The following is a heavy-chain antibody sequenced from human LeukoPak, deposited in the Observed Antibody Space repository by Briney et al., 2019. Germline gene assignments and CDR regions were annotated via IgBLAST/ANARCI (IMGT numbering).Heavy chain of an antibody. J-gene: IGHJ3*02. CDR2: INHSGST. CDR1: GGSFSGYY. Sequence: SETLSLTCAVYGGSFSGYYWSWIRQPPGKGLEWIGEINHSGSTNYNPSLKSRVTIPVDTSKNQFSLKLSSVTAADTAVYYCARLFTPPHYYDSSNYDAFDIWGQGTMVTVSS. CDR3: ARLFTPPHYYDSSNYDAFDI. D-gene: IGHD3-22*01. V-gene: IGHV4-34*01.